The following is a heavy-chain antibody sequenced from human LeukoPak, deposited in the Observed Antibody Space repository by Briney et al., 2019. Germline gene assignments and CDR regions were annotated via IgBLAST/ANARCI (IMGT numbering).Heavy chain of an antibody. Sequence: PSETLSLTCAVYGGSFSGYYWSWIRQPPGKGLEWIGEINHSGSTNYNPSLKSRVTISVDTSKNQFSLKLSSVTAADTAVYYCAQSSSSSYWGQGTLVTVSS. CDR1: GGSFSGYY. CDR2: INHSGST. J-gene: IGHJ4*02. CDR3: AQSSSSSY. D-gene: IGHD6-6*01. V-gene: IGHV4-34*01.